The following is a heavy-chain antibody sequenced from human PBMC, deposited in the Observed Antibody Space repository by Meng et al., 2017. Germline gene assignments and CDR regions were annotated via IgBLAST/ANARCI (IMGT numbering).Heavy chain of an antibody. V-gene: IGHV3-48*03. CDR1: GFTFSSYE. CDR2: ISSSGSTI. J-gene: IGHJ3*02. D-gene: IGHD7-27*01. CDR3: ARESATSGDAFDI. Sequence: GGSLRPSFAASGFTFSSYEMNWVRQAPGKGLEWVSYISSSGSTIHYADSVKGRFTISRDNAKNSLYLQMNSLRAQDTAVYYCARESATSGDAFDIWGQGTMVTVSS.